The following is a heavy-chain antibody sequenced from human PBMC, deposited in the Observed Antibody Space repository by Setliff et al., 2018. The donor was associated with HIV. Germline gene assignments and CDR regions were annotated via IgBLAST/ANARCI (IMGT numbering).Heavy chain of an antibody. CDR3: ARSDSANWYVDY. J-gene: IGHJ4*02. Sequence: GESLKISCQASGYTFTNYWIAWLRQMPGRGLEWMGIINPDDSEITYSPSFQGQVTISADKSINTAFLQWSSLKASDTAMFYCARSDSANWYVDYWGQGTLVTVSS. CDR1: GYTFTNYW. CDR2: INPDDSEI. V-gene: IGHV5-51*01. D-gene: IGHD1-1*01.